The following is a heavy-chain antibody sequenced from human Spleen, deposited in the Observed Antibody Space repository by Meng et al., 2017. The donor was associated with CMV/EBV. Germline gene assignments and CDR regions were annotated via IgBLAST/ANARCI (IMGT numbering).Heavy chain of an antibody. Sequence: GESLKISCAASGFTFGSYWMSWVRQAPGKGLAWVANINQDGSVKYYVDSVKGRFTISRDNAKNSLYLQMNSLRVEDTAVYYCARDNDGKDYWGQGTLVTVS. CDR3: ARDNDGKDY. V-gene: IGHV3-7*01. CDR1: GFTFGSYW. D-gene: IGHD5-24*01. J-gene: IGHJ4*02. CDR2: INQDGSVK.